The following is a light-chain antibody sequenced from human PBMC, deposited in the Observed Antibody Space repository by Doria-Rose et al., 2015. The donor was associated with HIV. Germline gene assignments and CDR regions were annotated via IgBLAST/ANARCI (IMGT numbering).Light chain of an antibody. CDR1: QSISSS. CDR3: QESYSTTGT. CDR2: AAS. Sequence: DRVTITCRASQSISSSLNWYQQKPGKAPKLLIYAASSLQSGVPSRFRGSGSGTDFTLTISSLQPEDFATYYCQESYSTTGTFGQGTKGDSK. J-gene: IGKJ1*01. V-gene: IGKV1-39*01.